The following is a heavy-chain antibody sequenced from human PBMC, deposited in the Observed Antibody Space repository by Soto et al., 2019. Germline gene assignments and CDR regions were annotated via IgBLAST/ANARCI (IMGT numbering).Heavy chain of an antibody. V-gene: IGHV3-74*01. J-gene: IGHJ5*02. Sequence: GGSLRLSCAASGFTFSGHWMHWVRQAPGKGLVWVSRIKSDGRSTSYADSVKGRFTVSRDNAKNTLYLQMSSLRAEDTAVYYCARSDWFDPWGQGTLVTVSS. CDR1: GFTFSGHW. CDR3: ARSDWFDP. CDR2: IKSDGRST.